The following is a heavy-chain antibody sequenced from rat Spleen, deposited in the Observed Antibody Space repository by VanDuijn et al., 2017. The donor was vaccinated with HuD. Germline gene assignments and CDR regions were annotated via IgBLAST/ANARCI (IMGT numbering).Heavy chain of an antibody. J-gene: IGHJ2*01. V-gene: IGHV5-31*01. D-gene: IGHD3-4*01. Sequence: EVQLVESGGGLVQPGRSLKLSCVASGFTFNNYWMTWIRQAPGKGLEWVATIIYDGRRTYYRDSVKGRFTISRDNAKSTLYLQMDSLRSEDTATYYCARPPTGVDYWGQGVMVTVSS. CDR3: ARPPTGVDY. CDR2: IIYDGRRT. CDR1: GFTFNNYW.